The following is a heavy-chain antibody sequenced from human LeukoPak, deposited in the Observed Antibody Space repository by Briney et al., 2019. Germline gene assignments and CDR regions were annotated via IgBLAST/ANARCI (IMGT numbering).Heavy chain of an antibody. D-gene: IGHD3-10*01. CDR1: GGSISSSNW. CDR3: ARDSSYYGSGGEFDP. CDR2: IYHSGST. Sequence: SETLSLTCAVSGGSISSSNWWSWVRQPPGKGLEWIGEIYHSGSTNYNPSLKSRVTISVDKSKNQFSLKLSSVTAADTAVYYCARDSSYYGSGGEFDPWGQGTLVTVSS. J-gene: IGHJ5*02. V-gene: IGHV4-4*02.